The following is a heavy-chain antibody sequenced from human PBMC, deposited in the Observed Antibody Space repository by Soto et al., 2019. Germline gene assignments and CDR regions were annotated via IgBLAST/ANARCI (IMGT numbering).Heavy chain of an antibody. CDR2: INPLFDIV. D-gene: IGHD6-25*01. V-gene: IGHV1-69*02. CDR1: GGTFSSQT. CDR3: AIGSGSAEVFDM. Sequence: QVQLVQSGAEVKKPGSSVKVSCKTSGGTFSSQTMLWVRQAPGQGLEWMGRINPLFDIVKSSQKFQDRVTITADKSTSTVYMRMRSPEYDDAYLYYCAIGSGSAEVFDMWGQGTLVTVSS. J-gene: IGHJ3*02.